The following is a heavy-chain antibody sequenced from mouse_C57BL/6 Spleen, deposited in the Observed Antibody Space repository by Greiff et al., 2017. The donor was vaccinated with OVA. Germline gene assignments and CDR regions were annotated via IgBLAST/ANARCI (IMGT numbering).Heavy chain of an antibody. CDR3: ARGDYDYDGGVDY. D-gene: IGHD2-4*01. V-gene: IGHV1-54*01. J-gene: IGHJ2*01. Sequence: QVQLKESGAELVRPGTSVKVSCKASGYAFTNYLIEWVKQRPGQGLEWIGVINPGSGGTNYNEKFKGKATLTADKSSSTAYMQLSSLTSEDSAVYVCARGDYDYDGGVDYWGQGTTLTVSS. CDR2: INPGSGGT. CDR1: GYAFTNYL.